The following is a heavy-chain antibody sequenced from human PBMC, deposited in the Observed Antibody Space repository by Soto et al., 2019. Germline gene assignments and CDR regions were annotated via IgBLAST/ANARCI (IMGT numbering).Heavy chain of an antibody. Sequence: LRLSCEASGFALSPYWMSWVRQAPGRGLEWVANINQDGSVKHYVDSVRGRFTVSRDNAKNSLFLQMNSLSAEDTAVYFCARLTEAVTTFVYWGQGTPVTVSS. CDR2: INQDGSVK. CDR3: ARLTEAVTTFVY. CDR1: GFALSPYW. D-gene: IGHD1-1*01. V-gene: IGHV3-7*03. J-gene: IGHJ4*02.